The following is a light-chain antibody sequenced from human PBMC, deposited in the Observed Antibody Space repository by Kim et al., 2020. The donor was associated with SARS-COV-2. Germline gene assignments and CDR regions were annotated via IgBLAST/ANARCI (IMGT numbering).Light chain of an antibody. V-gene: IGLV1-44*01. Sequence: ELTQPPSASGTPGQRVTISCSGSSSNIGSNTVNWYQQLPGAAPKLLIYSNNQRPSGVPDRFSGSKSGTSASLASSGLQSEDEADDYCAAWDDSLNGPVFGGGTKLTVL. J-gene: IGLJ3*02. CDR1: SSNIGSNT. CDR3: AAWDDSLNGPV. CDR2: SNN.